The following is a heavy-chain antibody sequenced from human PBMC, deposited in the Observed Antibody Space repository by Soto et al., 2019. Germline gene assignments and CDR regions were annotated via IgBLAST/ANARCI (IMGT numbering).Heavy chain of an antibody. V-gene: IGHV3-15*01. D-gene: IGHD1-26*01. J-gene: IGHJ3*02. CDR3: TTDSVGAADAFDI. Sequence: EVQLVESGGGLVKPGGSLRLSCAASGFTFSNAWMSWVRQAPGKGLAWVGRIKSKTDGGTTDYAAPVKGRFTISRDDSKNTLYLQMNSLKTEDTAVYYCTTDSVGAADAFDIWGQGTMVTVSS. CDR2: IKSKTDGGTT. CDR1: GFTFSNAW.